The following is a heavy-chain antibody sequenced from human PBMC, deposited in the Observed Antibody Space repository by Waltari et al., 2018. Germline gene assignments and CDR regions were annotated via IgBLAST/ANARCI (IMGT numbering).Heavy chain of an antibody. CDR2: IYHSGST. CDR3: ARGGYYDSSGYSDAFDI. V-gene: IGHV4-30-2*01. D-gene: IGHD3-22*01. J-gene: IGHJ3*02. Sequence: QLQLQESGSGLVKPSQTLSLTCAVSGGSISSGGYSWRWIRQPPGKGLEWIGYIYHSGSTYYNPSLKSRVTISVDRSKNQFSLKLSSVTAADTAVYYCARGGYYDSSGYSDAFDIWGQGTMVTVSS. CDR1: GGSISSGGYS.